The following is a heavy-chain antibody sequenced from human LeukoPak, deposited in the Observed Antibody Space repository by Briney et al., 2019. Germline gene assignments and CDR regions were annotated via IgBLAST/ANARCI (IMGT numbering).Heavy chain of an antibody. CDR2: IYYSGST. CDR1: GGSISSSY. V-gene: IGHV4-59*01. J-gene: IGHJ4*02. Sequence: SETLSLTCTVSGGSISSSYWSWIRQPPGKGLEWIGYIYYSGSTNHNPSLKSRVTMSVDTSKNQFSLKLSSVTAADTAVYYCARDLRYYYDSSGYPIFADWGQGTLATVSS. D-gene: IGHD3-22*01. CDR3: ARDLRYYYDSSGYPIFAD.